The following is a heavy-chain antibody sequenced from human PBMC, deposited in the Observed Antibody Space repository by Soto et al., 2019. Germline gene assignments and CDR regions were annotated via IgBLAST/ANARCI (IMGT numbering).Heavy chain of an antibody. CDR1: GFTVREYA. J-gene: IGHJ5*01. CDR3: ASGAYFCQESTRS. Sequence: AVPGFTVREYALHWVRQAPGKGLAWAAVMTPNGNNQYYADSVKGRFTISRDTSKRTLYLQMNSLRPDDTAVYDCASGAYFCQESTRSWG. CDR2: MTPNGNNQ. V-gene: IGHV3-30-3*01. D-gene: IGHD1-26*01.